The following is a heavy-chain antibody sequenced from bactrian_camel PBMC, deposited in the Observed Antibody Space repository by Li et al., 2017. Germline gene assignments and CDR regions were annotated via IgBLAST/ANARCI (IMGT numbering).Heavy chain of an antibody. V-gene: IGHV3S44*01. J-gene: IGHJ4*01. CDR1: GLTYTTYC. CDR2: IGMDGRA. D-gene: IGHD1*01. CDR3: AARPVNTRACVAGGRYEFGY. Sequence: EVQLVESGGGSVQAGGSLRLSCTASGLTYTTYCMGWFRQAPGKEREGVAAIGMDGRARLADSVKGRFTISKDNAKNTLYLQMDNLQPEDTAVYYCAARPVNTRACVAGGRYEFGYWGQGTQVTVS.